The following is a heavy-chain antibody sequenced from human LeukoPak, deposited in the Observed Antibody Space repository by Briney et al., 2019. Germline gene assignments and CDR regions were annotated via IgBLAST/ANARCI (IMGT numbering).Heavy chain of an antibody. D-gene: IGHD2-15*01. CDR2: ISSSSSYI. J-gene: IGHJ4*02. CDR3: ASGGSLLTLDY. CDR1: GFTFSSYS. V-gene: IGHV3-21*01. Sequence: GGSLRLSCAASGFTFSSYSMNWVRQAPGKGLEWVSSISSSSSYIYYADSVKGRFTISRDNSKNTLYLQMNSLRAEDTAVYYCASGGSLLTLDYWGQGTLVTVSS.